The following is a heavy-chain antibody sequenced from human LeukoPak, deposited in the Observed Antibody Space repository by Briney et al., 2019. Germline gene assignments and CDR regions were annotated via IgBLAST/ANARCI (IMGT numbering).Heavy chain of an antibody. CDR3: ARIGVAASNYFDY. Sequence: SETLSLTCTVSGGSISSYYWSWIRQPAGKGLEWIGRIYHSGSTYYNPSLKSRVTISVDTSKNQFSLKLSSVTAADTAVYYCARIGVAASNYFDYWGQGTLVTVSS. J-gene: IGHJ4*02. D-gene: IGHD6-13*01. CDR1: GGSISSYY. CDR2: IYHSGST. V-gene: IGHV4-4*07.